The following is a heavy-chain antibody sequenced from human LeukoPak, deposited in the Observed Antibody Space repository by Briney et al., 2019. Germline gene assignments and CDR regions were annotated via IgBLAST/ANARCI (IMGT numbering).Heavy chain of an antibody. V-gene: IGHV4-4*02. CDR2: VHLNGAT. Sequence: SETLSLTCAVSGGSITTTNWWSWVRQPPGKGLEWIGEVHLNGATNYNPSLESRFSMSIDKSNNHLSLEVTSVTAADTAMYYCTRESGAFSPFGFWGQGTLVTLS. CDR1: GGSITTTNW. D-gene: IGHD1-26*01. CDR3: TRESGAFSPFGF. J-gene: IGHJ4*02.